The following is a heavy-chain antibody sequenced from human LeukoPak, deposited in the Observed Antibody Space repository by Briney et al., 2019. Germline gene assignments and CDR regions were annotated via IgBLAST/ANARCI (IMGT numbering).Heavy chain of an antibody. CDR2: INHSGST. CDR1: GGSFSGYY. V-gene: IGHV4-34*01. Sequence: PSETLSLTCAVYGGSFSGYYWSWIRQPPGKGLEWIGEINHSGSTNYNPSLKSRVTISVDTSKNQFSLKLSSVTAADTAAYYCAREDYSSSPGGYYYMDVWGKGTTVTVSS. CDR3: AREDYSSSPGGYYYMDV. J-gene: IGHJ6*03. D-gene: IGHD6-6*01.